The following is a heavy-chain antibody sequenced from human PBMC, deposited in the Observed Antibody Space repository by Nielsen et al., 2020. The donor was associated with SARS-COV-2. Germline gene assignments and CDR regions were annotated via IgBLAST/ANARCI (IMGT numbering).Heavy chain of an antibody. V-gene: IGHV3-21*04. D-gene: IGHD6-13*01. J-gene: IGHJ4*02. CDR2: ISTSSSYI. CDR1: GFTFSSYS. Sequence: GGSLRLSCAGSGFTFSSYSMNWVRQAPGKGLEWVSSISTSSSYIYYADSVKGRFTISRDNAKNSLYLQMNSLRGEDTAMYYCARLGGAGDFDFWGQGTLVTVSS. CDR3: ARLGGAGDFDF.